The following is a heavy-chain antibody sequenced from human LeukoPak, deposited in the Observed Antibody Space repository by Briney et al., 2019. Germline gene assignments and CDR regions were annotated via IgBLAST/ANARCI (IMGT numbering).Heavy chain of an antibody. J-gene: IGHJ5*02. CDR3: ARDPPDYYDSSVYNWFDP. CDR1: GGTFSSYA. D-gene: IGHD3-22*01. Sequence: SVKVSCKASGGTFSSYAISWVRQAPGQGLEWMGGIIPIFGTANYAQKFQGRVTITADESTSTAYMELSSLRSEDTAVYYCARDPPDYYDSSVYNWFDPWGQGTLVTVSS. CDR2: IIPIFGTA. V-gene: IGHV1-69*13.